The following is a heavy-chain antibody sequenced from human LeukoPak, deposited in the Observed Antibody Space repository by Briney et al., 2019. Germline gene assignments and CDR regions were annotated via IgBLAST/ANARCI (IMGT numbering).Heavy chain of an antibody. J-gene: IGHJ1*01. D-gene: IGHD1-1*01. CDR3: AREGQLGLDN. CDR1: GHTLTVHY. V-gene: IGHV1-2*02. Sequence: ASVKVSCKASGHTLTVHYIHWVRQGPGQGLEWLGWITLHSGDTHYAQKYQGRLTMTSDTSISTGYMELSRLQFDDTAVHYCAREGQLGLDNWGQGTLVTVSS. CDR2: ITLHSGDT.